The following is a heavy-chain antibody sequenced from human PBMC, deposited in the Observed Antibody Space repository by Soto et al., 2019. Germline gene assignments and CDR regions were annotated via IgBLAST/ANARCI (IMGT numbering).Heavy chain of an antibody. CDR2: IKHDGSEK. V-gene: IGHV3-7*01. CDR1: GFSFISFW. CDR3: VRDRSGSYLEGFDY. Sequence: GALRGTCSDSGFSFISFWMTWCRQAPGKGLEWVANIKHDGSEKYYVESVKGRFTISRDNARNSLFLEMKSLRSEDTAVYSCVRDRSGSYLEGFDYWGQGTLVTVSS. J-gene: IGHJ4*02. D-gene: IGHD1-26*01.